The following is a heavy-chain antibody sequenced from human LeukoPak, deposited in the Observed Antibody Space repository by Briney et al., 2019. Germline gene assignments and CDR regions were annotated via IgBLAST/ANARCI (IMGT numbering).Heavy chain of an antibody. V-gene: IGHV5-51*01. CDR3: ARAGTYYYYHMDV. CDR1: GYRFTSYW. J-gene: IGHJ6*03. D-gene: IGHD6-19*01. Sequence: GESLKISCKGSGYRFTSYWIGWVRQMPGKGLEWMGIIHSGDSYTRYSPSFQGQVTISADKSISTAYLQWNSLKASDTAIYYCARAGTYYYYHMDVWGKGTTVTVFS. CDR2: IHSGDSYT.